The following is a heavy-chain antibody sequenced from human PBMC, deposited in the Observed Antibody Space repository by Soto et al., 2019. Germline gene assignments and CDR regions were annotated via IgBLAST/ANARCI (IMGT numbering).Heavy chain of an antibody. CDR2: VWHSGST. CDR3: ARGGDYRFDY. Sequence: QVQLQESGPGLVKPSETLSLTCAVSSVSIITSYWWSWVRQPPGKGLEWIGEVWHSGSTNYNPSLKSRVTMSVDKSKNQFSLKLSSVTAADTAVYYCARGGDYRFDYWGQGTLVTVSS. CDR1: SVSIITSYW. V-gene: IGHV4-4*02. D-gene: IGHD4-17*01. J-gene: IGHJ4*02.